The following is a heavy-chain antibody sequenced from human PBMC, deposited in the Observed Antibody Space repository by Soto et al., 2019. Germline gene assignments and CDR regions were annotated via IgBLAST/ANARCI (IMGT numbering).Heavy chain of an antibody. CDR2: INHSGST. D-gene: IGHD3-22*01. J-gene: IGHJ4*02. V-gene: IGHV4-34*01. CDR1: GGSFSGYY. Sequence: SETLSLTCAVYGGSFSGYYWSRILQPPGKGLEWIGEINHSGSTNYNPSLKSRVTISVDTSKNQFSLKLSSVTAADTAVYYCASPGYYDSSSFGYWGQGTLVTVAS. CDR3: ASPGYYDSSSFGY.